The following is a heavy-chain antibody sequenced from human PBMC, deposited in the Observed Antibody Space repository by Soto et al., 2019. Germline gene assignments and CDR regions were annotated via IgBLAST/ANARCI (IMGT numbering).Heavy chain of an antibody. J-gene: IGHJ4*02. Sequence: QVQLVESGGGVVQPGRSLRLSCAASGFTFSSYAMHWVRQAPGKGLEWVAVISYDGSNKYYADSVKGRFTISRDNSKNTLYLQMNSLRAEDTAVYYCARRQHFDYWGQGTLVTVSS. CDR3: ARRQHFDY. CDR2: ISYDGSNK. CDR1: GFTFSSYA. D-gene: IGHD2-21*01. V-gene: IGHV3-30-3*01.